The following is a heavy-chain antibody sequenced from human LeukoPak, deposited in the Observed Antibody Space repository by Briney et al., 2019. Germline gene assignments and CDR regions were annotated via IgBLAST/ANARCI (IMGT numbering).Heavy chain of an antibody. CDR3: ARGGRTKIIDY. CDR1: GASISGGTYY. CDR2: IYYTGST. V-gene: IGHV4-39*01. Sequence: SETLSLTCSVSGASISGGTYYWGWIRQPPGKGLEWIGSIYYTGSTYDNPSLKSRVTISVDTSKNQFSLKLSSVTAADTAVYYCARGGRTKIIDYWGQGTLVTVSS. D-gene: IGHD1-26*01. J-gene: IGHJ4*02.